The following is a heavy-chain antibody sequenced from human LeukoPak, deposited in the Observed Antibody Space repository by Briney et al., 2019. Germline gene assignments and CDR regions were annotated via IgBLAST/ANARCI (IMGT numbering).Heavy chain of an antibody. CDR3: ARDTYFDTTPLDY. D-gene: IGHD3-22*01. CDR2: ISAYNGNT. J-gene: IGHJ4*02. CDR1: GYTFTSYG. V-gene: IGHV1-18*01. Sequence: ASVKVSCKASGYTFTSYGTSWVRQAPGQGLEWMGWISAYNGNTNYAQKLQGRVTLTTDKSTTTAYMELRSLRSDDTAVYYCARDTYFDTTPLDYWGQGTLVTVSS.